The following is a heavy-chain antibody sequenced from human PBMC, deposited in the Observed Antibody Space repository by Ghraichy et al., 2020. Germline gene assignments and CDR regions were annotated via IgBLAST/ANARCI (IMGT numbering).Heavy chain of an antibody. CDR2: IHPDGSDT. CDR3: VRDRTVAGTGPHFDY. D-gene: IGHD6-13*01. J-gene: IGHJ4*02. Sequence: GESLNISCAVSGFTLSSHWMHWVRQAPGKGLVWVSSIHPDGSDTTYADSVKGRFTISRDNAENMVYLQMNSLRAEDAAVYYCVRDRTVAGTGPHFDYWVQGTLVTVSS. CDR1: GFTLSSHW. V-gene: IGHV3-74*01.